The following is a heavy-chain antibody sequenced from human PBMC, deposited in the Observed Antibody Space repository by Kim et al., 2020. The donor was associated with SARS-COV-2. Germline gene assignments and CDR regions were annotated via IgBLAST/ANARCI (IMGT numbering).Heavy chain of an antibody. D-gene: IGHD3-3*01. Sequence: SETLSLTCTVSGGSISSSNYYWGWIRQPPGKGLEWIGSMSNSGSTYYNPSLKSRVTISADTSKNQLSLKLSSVTAADTAVFYCAGLFWSGSLYYFAYWGQGTLVTVSS. CDR2: MSNSGST. J-gene: IGHJ4*02. CDR3: AGLFWSGSLYYFAY. CDR1: GGSISSSNYY. V-gene: IGHV4-39*01.